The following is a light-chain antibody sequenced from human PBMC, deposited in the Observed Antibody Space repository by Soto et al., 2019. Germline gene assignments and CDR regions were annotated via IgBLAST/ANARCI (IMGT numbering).Light chain of an antibody. Sequence: EIVLTQSPATLSLSPGERAILSCRASQSVSTFLAWFQQKPGQPPRLXXYNASNRTNGIPARFSGSGSGTDLTLTISSLEPEDFAVYYCQQRSNWPTWTFGQGTKVDIK. CDR3: QQRSNWPTWT. V-gene: IGKV3-11*01. CDR2: NAS. J-gene: IGKJ1*01. CDR1: QSVSTF.